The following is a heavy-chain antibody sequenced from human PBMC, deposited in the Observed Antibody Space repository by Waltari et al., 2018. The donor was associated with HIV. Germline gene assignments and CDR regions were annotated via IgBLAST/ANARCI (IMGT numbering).Heavy chain of an antibody. CDR2: RKPNRCNQ. Sequence: QVQLVQSGAEVKKPGASVKVSCKASGYTFTSYDINWVRQATGQGLEWMGWRKPNRCNQGYAQKFQGRVTMTRNTSISTAYMELSSLRSEDTAVYYCARGLGEGWFGELLFDYWGQGTLVTVSS. D-gene: IGHD3-10*01. CDR3: ARGLGEGWFGELLFDY. J-gene: IGHJ4*02. V-gene: IGHV1-8*01. CDR1: GYTFTSYD.